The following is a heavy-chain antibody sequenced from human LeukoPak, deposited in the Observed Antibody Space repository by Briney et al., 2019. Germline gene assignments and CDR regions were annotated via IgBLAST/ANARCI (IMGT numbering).Heavy chain of an antibody. D-gene: IGHD6-19*01. CDR2: INSNSGST. CDR1: GYTFTDYY. CDR3: ARVRVYRSGWNFDY. V-gene: IGHV1-2*02. J-gene: IGHJ4*02. Sequence: GASVKVSCKASGYTFTDYYVHWVRQAPGQGLEWMGWINSNSGSTSYAQKFQGRVTMTRDTSISTLYVELSSLRSDDTAVYYCARVRVYRSGWNFDYWGQGTLVTVSS.